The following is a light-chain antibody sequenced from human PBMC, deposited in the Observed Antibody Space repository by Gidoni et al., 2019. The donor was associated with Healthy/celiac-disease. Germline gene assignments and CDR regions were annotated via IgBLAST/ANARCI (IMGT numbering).Light chain of an antibody. Sequence: DIQLTQSSAFLSASVGDRVTITCWASQGISSYLAWYQQKPGKAPKHLIYAASTLQSGVPSRFSGSGSGTEFTLTISSRQPEDFATYYCQQLNGYPRFTFGPGTKVDIK. CDR1: QGISSY. V-gene: IGKV1-9*01. J-gene: IGKJ3*01. CDR2: AAS. CDR3: QQLNGYPRFT.